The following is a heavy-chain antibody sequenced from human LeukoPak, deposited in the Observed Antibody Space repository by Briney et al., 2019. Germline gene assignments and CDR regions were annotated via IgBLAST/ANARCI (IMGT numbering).Heavy chain of an antibody. D-gene: IGHD2-2*03. CDR3: ARDSGYCSSTSCWV. CDR2: IYYSGST. V-gene: IGHV4-59*12. J-gene: IGHJ4*02. CDR1: GGSISSYY. Sequence: PSETLSLTCTVSGGSISSYYWSWIRQPPGKGLEWIGYIYYSGSTNYNPSLKSRVTISVDTSKNQFSLKLSSVTAADTAVYYCARDSGYCSSTSCWVWGQGTLVTVSS.